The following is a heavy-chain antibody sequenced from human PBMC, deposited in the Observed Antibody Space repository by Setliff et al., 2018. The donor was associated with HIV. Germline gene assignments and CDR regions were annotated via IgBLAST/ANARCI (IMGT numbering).Heavy chain of an antibody. CDR3: ARARTDYYDRRRRSHYYIDV. V-gene: IGHV1-8*02. Sequence: ASVKVSCKPSGYTFSSYDINWVRQAAGQGLEWMGWMNPDSRNTGYAQRFEGRVTLTWDTSISTAYLELNHLKSDDTAVYYCARARTDYYDRRRRSHYYIDVWARGATVTVPS. J-gene: IGHJ6*03. D-gene: IGHD3-22*01. CDR1: GYTFSSYD. CDR2: MNPDSRNT.